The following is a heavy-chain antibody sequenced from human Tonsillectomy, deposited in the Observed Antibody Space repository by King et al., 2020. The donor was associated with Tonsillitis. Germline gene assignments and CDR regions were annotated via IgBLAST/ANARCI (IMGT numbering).Heavy chain of an antibody. CDR1: GFTFSISD. CDR2: ILDDGSHK. CDR3: ETTGLIDEISAY. V-gene: IGHV3-30*03. J-gene: IGHJ4*02. D-gene: IGHD1-14*01. Sequence: VQLVESGGGVVQPGRSLRLSCAASGFTFSISDMHWVRQAPGKGLEWVALILDDGSHKYYADSVKGRFTISRDNSKNTLYLQMNGLRAEDTAVYYCETTGLIDEISAYWGQGTLVTVSS.